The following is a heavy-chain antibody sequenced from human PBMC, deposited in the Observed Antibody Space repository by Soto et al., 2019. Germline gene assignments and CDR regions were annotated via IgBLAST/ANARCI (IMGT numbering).Heavy chain of an antibody. CDR3: ARDGERDTGLNFYYYLHGMDA. V-gene: IGHV1-18*04. J-gene: IGHJ6*02. CDR1: GYTFTTYG. CDR2: ISPYNGTT. D-gene: IGHD1-1*01. Sequence: RASVKVSCKASGYTFTTYGISWVRQAPGQGLEWMGWISPYNGTTKYAEKFQGEMTMTTDTATSTAYMDLRSLRSDGTAVYYCARDGERDTGLNFYYYLHGMDAWGQGTRVTVSS.